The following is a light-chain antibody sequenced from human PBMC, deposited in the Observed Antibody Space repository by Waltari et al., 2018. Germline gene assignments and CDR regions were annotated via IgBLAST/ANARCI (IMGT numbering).Light chain of an antibody. CDR2: LNSDGTH. CDR1: SGHSNYA. J-gene: IGLJ3*02. CDR3: QTWGTGIRV. V-gene: IGLV4-69*01. Sequence: QLVLTQSPSASASLGASVKLTCPLSSGHSNYAIAWHPQQPEKGPRYLMKLNSDGTHNKGDGIPDRFSGSSSGAERYLTISSLQSEDEADYYCQTWGTGIRVFGGGTKLTVL.